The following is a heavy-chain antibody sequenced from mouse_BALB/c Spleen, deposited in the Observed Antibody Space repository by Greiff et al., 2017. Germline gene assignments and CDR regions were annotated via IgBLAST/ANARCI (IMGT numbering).Heavy chain of an antibody. J-gene: IGHJ2*01. Sequence: VQLQQSGAELAKPGASVKMSCKASGYTFTSYWMHWVKQRPGQGLEWIGYINPSTGYTEYNQKFKDKATLTADKSSSTAYMQLSSLTSEDSAVYYCARWDYGNDYWGQGTTLTVSS. V-gene: IGHV1-7*01. CDR3: ARWDYGNDY. D-gene: IGHD2-1*01. CDR1: GYTFTSYW. CDR2: INPSTGYT.